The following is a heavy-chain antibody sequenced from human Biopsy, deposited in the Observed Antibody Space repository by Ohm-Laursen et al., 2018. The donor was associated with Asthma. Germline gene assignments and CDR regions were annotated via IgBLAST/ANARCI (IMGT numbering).Heavy chain of an antibody. J-gene: IGHJ4*02. V-gene: IGHV1-24*01. D-gene: IGHD4-17*01. CDR3: ASDFPKDYVRYNFQF. CDR2: HDHEEGGT. Sequence: GASVKVSCKISGYILTDLSMHWVRQAPGQGLEWMGGHDHEEGGTVNAWRSQGRVTMTEDTSTDTAYMELSSLSSDDTAVYYCASDFPKDYVRYNFQFWGQGTLVTVSS. CDR1: GYILTDLS.